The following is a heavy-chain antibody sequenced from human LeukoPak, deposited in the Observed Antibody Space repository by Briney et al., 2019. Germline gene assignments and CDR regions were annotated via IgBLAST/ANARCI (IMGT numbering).Heavy chain of an antibody. D-gene: IGHD1-26*01. CDR2: ISGSGGST. Sequence: GGSLRLSCAASGFTFSSYAMSWVHQAPGKGLEWVSAISGSGGSTYYADSVKGRFTISRDNSKNTLYLQMNSLRAEDTAVYYCAKDRKKWELSYYFDYWGQGTLVTVSS. J-gene: IGHJ4*02. V-gene: IGHV3-23*01. CDR3: AKDRKKWELSYYFDY. CDR1: GFTFSSYA.